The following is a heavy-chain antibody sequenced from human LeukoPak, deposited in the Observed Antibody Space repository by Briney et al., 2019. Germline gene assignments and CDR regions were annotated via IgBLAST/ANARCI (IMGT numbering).Heavy chain of an antibody. Sequence: GASVKVSCKASGGTFISYAISWVRQAPGQGLEWMGGIIPIFGTANYAQKFQGRVTITADESTSTAYMELSSLRSEDTAVYYCASKNLDGGIVGAQREDYYGMDVWGQGTTVTVSS. CDR2: IIPIFGTA. V-gene: IGHV1-69*13. CDR1: GGTFISYA. CDR3: ASKNLDGGIVGAQREDYYGMDV. J-gene: IGHJ6*02. D-gene: IGHD1-26*01.